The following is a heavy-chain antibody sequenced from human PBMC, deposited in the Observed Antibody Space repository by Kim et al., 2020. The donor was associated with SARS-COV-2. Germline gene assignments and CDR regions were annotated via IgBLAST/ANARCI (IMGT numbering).Heavy chain of an antibody. CDR2: IIPIFGTA. CDR3: ARVGVGATYYYYGMDV. V-gene: IGHV1-69*13. Sequence: SVKVSCKASGGTFSTYAISWVRQAPGQGLEWMGGIIPIFGTANYAQKFQGRVTITADESTSTAYMELSSLISEDTAVYYCARVGVGATYYYYGMDVWGQGTTVTVSS. J-gene: IGHJ6*02. D-gene: IGHD1-26*01. CDR1: GGTFSTYA.